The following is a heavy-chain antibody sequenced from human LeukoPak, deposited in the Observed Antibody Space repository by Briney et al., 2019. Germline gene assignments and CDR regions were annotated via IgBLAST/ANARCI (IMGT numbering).Heavy chain of an antibody. D-gene: IGHD6-13*01. Sequence: GGSLRLSCAASGFTFSSYTMTWVRQAPGKGLEWVSVISAGGETTFYAASVKGRFTISRDNAKNTLYLQMNSLSVEDTAVYYCAKGRIGYIPDFWGQGTLVTVSS. V-gene: IGHV3-23*01. CDR3: AKGRIGYIPDF. J-gene: IGHJ4*02. CDR1: GFTFSSYT. CDR2: ISAGGETT.